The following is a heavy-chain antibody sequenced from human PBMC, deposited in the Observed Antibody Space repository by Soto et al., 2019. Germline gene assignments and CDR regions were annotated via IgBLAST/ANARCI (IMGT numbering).Heavy chain of an antibody. Sequence: KTSETLSLTCTVSGGSISSGGYYWSWIRQHPGKGLEWIGYIYYSGSTYYNPSLKSRVTISVDTSKNQFSLKLSSVTAADTAVYYCARDYSSGWSGNWFDPWGQGTLVTVSS. V-gene: IGHV4-31*03. CDR2: IYYSGST. CDR3: ARDYSSGWSGNWFDP. CDR1: GGSISSGGYY. D-gene: IGHD6-19*01. J-gene: IGHJ5*02.